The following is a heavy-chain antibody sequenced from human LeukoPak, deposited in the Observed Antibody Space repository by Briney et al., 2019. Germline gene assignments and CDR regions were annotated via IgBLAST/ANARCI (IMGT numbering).Heavy chain of an antibody. CDR2: FDPEDGET. J-gene: IGHJ4*02. CDR1: GYTLTELS. V-gene: IGHV1-24*01. Sequence: ASVKVSCKVSGYTLTELSMHWVRQAPGKGLEWMGGFDPEDGETIYAQKFQGRVTMTEDTSTDTAYMELSSLRSEDTAVYYCATRAYCGGDCYPGLDYWGQGTLVTVSS. CDR3: ATRAYCGGDCYPGLDY. D-gene: IGHD2-21*02.